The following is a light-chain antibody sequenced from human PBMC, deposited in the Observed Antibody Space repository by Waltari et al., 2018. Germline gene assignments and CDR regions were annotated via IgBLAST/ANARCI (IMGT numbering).Light chain of an antibody. CDR2: GND. J-gene: IGLJ2*01. CDR3: GTWDNTLSAV. Sequence: QSVLTQPPSVSAAPGQKVTISCSGSASNIGNNYVSWYQQFPGAAPKVLIYGNDKRSTGIPDRFSASKSGTSATLDITGLQAGDEADYYCGTWDNTLSAVFGGGTKVTVL. V-gene: IGLV1-51*02. CDR1: ASNIGNNY.